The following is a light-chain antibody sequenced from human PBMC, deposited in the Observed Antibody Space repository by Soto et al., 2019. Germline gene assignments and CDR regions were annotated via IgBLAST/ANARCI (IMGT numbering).Light chain of an antibody. CDR1: QSVSSN. V-gene: IGKV3-15*01. CDR3: QQYSNWPRT. J-gene: IGKJ1*01. CDR2: GAS. Sequence: EIVMTQSPATLSVSPGERVTLSCRASQSVSSNLAWYQQKPGLPLRLLISGASTRATGIPARFSGSGSGTEFTLTINSLQSEDFAVYYCQQYSNWPRTFGQGTKVDIK.